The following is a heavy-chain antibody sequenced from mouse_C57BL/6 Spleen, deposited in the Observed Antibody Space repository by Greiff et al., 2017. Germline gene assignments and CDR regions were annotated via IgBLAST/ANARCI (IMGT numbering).Heavy chain of an antibody. CDR1: GYAFSSSC. CDR3: GCASAGYYYAMDY. J-gene: IGHJ4*01. D-gene: IGHD3-2*02. V-gene: IGHV1-82*01. Sequence: VQLKESGPELVKPGASVKISCKASGYAFSSSCMNWVKQRPGKGLEWIGRIYPGDGDTNYTGKFKGKATLTADKSSSTAFMRLRSLTSENSAVYFCGCASAGYYYAMDYWGQGTSVTVSS. CDR2: IYPGDGDT.